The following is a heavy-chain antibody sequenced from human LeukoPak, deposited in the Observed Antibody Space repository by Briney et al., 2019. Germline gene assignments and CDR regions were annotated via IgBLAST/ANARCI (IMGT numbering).Heavy chain of an antibody. J-gene: IGHJ4*02. CDR2: IISDGSTT. Sequence: GGSLRPSCAASGFIFSDYAMHWVRQAPGKGLVWVSRIISDGSTTDYADSVKGRFTISRDNAKNTLYLQMNSLRDEDTAMYYFTRDRARAGGEILDYWDQGTLVTVSS. CDR1: GFIFSDYA. V-gene: IGHV3-74*01. CDR3: TRDRARAGGEILDY. D-gene: IGHD3-10*01.